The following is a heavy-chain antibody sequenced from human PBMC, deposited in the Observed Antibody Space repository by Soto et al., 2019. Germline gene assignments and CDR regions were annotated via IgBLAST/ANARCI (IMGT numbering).Heavy chain of an antibody. D-gene: IGHD2-15*01. V-gene: IGHV3-23*01. CDR1: GFTFSTYA. CDR2: ISGSGGNST. J-gene: IGHJ4*02. Sequence: EVQLLESGGGLVQPGGSLRLSCAASGFTFSTYAMSWVRQAPGKGLEWVSAISGSGGNSTFYGDSVRGLFTLSRDNSMNSLYLQMNRLGAEDTAVYYCATVGVTCCFDSWGQGTLVTVSS. CDR3: ATVGVTCCFDS.